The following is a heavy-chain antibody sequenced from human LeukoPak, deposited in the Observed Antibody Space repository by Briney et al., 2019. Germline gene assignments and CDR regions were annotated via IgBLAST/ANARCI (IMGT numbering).Heavy chain of an antibody. CDR1: GGSISSYY. CDR3: AGHHPRNTVDF. Sequence: SETLSLTCTVSGGSISSYYWSWIRQPPGKRLEWIAYISDIGSINYNPSLKSRVAISLDTSKNQFSLKLSSVTAADTAVYYCAGHHPRNTVDFWGQGTLVTVSS. D-gene: IGHD2/OR15-2a*01. CDR2: ISDIGSI. V-gene: IGHV4-59*08. J-gene: IGHJ4*02.